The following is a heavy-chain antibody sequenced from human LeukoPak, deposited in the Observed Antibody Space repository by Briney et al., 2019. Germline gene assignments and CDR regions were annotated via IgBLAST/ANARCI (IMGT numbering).Heavy chain of an antibody. V-gene: IGHV4-38-2*02. D-gene: IGHD2-2*01. J-gene: IGHJ6*03. Sequence: ASETLSLTCTVSGYSISSGYYWGWIRQPPGKGLEWIGSIYHSGRTFYNPSLKSRVTISVDTSKNQFSLKLTSVTAADTAVYYCARERDIVVVPAAVKVSYYYYYMDVWGKGTTVTVSS. CDR3: ARERDIVVVPAAVKVSYYYYYMDV. CDR2: IYHSGRT. CDR1: GYSISSGYY.